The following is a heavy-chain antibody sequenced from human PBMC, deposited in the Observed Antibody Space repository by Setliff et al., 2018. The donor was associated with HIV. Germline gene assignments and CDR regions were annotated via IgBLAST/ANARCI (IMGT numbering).Heavy chain of an antibody. CDR1: GGSISGHY. Sequence: SETLSLTCTVSGGSISGHYWSWIRQPPGMGLEWVGYIYYSGSTYSNPSLMSRATMSVDTSKNQFSLELRSVTVADTAVYFCAREDAAGNHAFDFWGQGTLVTVSS. D-gene: IGHD3-16*01. J-gene: IGHJ4*02. CDR3: AREDAAGNHAFDF. V-gene: IGHV4-59*11. CDR2: IYYSGST.